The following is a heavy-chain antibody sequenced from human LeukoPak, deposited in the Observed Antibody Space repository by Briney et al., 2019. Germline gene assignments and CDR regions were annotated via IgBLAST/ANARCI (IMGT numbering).Heavy chain of an antibody. CDR3: ASGADVRSVHYNDRTTYSYYFDY. Sequence: ASVKVSCKASGYTFTGYYIHWVRQAPGQGLECMGWINPKSGDTNFAQKFQGRVTLTRDTSISTAYMELSSLNSEDTATYYCASGADVRSVHYNDRTTYSYYFDYWGQGALVTVSS. CDR1: GYTFTGYY. CDR2: INPKSGDT. J-gene: IGHJ4*02. D-gene: IGHD3-22*01. V-gene: IGHV1-2*02.